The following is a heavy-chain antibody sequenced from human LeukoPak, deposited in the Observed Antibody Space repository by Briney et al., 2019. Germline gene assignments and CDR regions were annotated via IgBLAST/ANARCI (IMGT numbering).Heavy chain of an antibody. D-gene: IGHD2-15*01. CDR1: GYTFTGYY. V-gene: IGHV1-2*02. Sequence: ASVKVSCKASGYTFTGYYMHWVRQAPGQGLEWMGWINPNSGGTNYAQKFQGRVTMTRDTSISTAYMELSRLRSDDTAVYYCATGEENCSGGSCYGFDPWGQGTLVTVSS. J-gene: IGHJ5*02. CDR3: ATGEENCSGGSCYGFDP. CDR2: INPNSGGT.